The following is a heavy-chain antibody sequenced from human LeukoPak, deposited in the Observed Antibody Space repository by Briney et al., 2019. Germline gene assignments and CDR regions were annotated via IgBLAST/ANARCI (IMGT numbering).Heavy chain of an antibody. V-gene: IGHV4-30-2*01. Sequence: PSETLSLTCNVSGGSISSGGYYWSWIRQPPGKGLEWIGYIYHSGSTYYNPSLKSRVTISVDRSKNQFSLKLSSVTAADTAVYYCARVPRSYYYYYYMDVWGKGTTVTVSS. CDR3: ARVPRSYYYYYYMDV. J-gene: IGHJ6*03. CDR1: GGSISSGGYY. CDR2: IYHSGST.